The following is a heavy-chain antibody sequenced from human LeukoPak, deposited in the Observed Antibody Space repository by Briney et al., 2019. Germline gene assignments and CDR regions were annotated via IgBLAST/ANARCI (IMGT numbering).Heavy chain of an antibody. CDR1: GVSMNYYF. J-gene: IGHJ6*03. V-gene: IGHV4-4*07. D-gene: IGHD5-18*01. CDR3: ARDRADSPYYYYYMDV. Sequence: SETLSLTCTVSGVSMNYYFWNWIRQPAGEGLQWIGRIHSSGTTNYNPSLKSRVTMSIDMSKNQFSLRLTSVTAADTAVYYCARDRADSPYYYYYMDVWGKGTTVTVSS. CDR2: IHSSGTT.